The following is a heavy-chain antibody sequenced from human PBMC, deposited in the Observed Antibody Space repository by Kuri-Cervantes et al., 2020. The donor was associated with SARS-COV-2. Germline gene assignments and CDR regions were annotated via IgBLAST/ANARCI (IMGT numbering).Heavy chain of an antibody. CDR3: ARAGYYRGMSWFDP. V-gene: IGHV4-39*07. CDR1: GGSISSSSYY. J-gene: IGHJ5*02. D-gene: IGHD1-14*01. Sequence: SETLSLTCTVSGGSISSSSYYWGWIRQPPGKGLEWIGEINHSGSTNYNPSLKSRVTISADTSKNQFSLKLSPVTAADTAVYYCARAGYYRGMSWFDPWGQGTLVTVSS. CDR2: INHSGST.